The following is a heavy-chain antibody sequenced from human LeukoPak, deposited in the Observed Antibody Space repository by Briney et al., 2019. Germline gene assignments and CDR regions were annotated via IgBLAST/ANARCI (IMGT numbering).Heavy chain of an antibody. V-gene: IGHV4-59*01. CDR3: ASGGGWNDKLLY. D-gene: IGHD1-1*01. CDR1: GGSISSYY. Sequence: SETLSLTCTVSGGSISSYYWSWIRQPPGKGLEWIGYIYHSGSTNYNASLKSRVTMSVDTSKSQISLKLSSVTAADTAVYYCASGGGWNDKLLYWGQGALVTVSS. CDR2: IYHSGST. J-gene: IGHJ4*02.